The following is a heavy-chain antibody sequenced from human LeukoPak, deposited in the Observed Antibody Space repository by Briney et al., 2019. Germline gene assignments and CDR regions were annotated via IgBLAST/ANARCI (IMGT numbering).Heavy chain of an antibody. J-gene: IGHJ3*02. CDR3: ARVPQTYYYDSSGYLGAFDI. V-gene: IGHV1-8*03. CDR1: GYTFTSYD. D-gene: IGHD3-22*01. CDR2: MNPNSGNT. Sequence: GASVKVSCKASGYTFTSYDINWVRQATGQGLEWMGSMNPNSGNTGYAQKFQGRVTITRNTSISTAYMELSSLRSEDTAVYYCARVPQTYYYDSSGYLGAFDIWGQGTMVTVSS.